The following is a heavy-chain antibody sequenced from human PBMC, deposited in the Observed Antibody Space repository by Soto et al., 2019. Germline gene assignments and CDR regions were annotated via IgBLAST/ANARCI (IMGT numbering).Heavy chain of an antibody. CDR2: IYHSGST. V-gene: IGHV4-38-2*02. J-gene: IGHJ4*02. D-gene: IGHD3-22*01. Sequence: NPSETLSLTCAVSGYSISSGYYWGWIRQPPGKGLEWIGSIYHSGSTYYNPSLKSRATISVDTSKNQFSLKLSSVTAADTAVYYCARDRSLYYYDSSGYPIDYWGQGTLVTVSS. CDR3: ARDRSLYYYDSSGYPIDY. CDR1: GYSISSGYY.